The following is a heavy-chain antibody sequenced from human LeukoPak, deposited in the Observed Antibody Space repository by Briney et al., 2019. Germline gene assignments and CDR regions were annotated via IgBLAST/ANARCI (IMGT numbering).Heavy chain of an antibody. D-gene: IGHD3-22*01. CDR3: ATDREGDPSAYYLV. J-gene: IGHJ4*02. CDR1: GFTFSGYA. CDR2: ISDNGGRT. V-gene: IGHV3-23*01. Sequence: PGGSLRLSCAASGFTFSGYAMSWVRQAPGKGLEWVSTISDNGGRTYYADSVKGRFTISRDNSKNTLFLQMNSLRAEDSAVYYCATDREGDPSAYYLVGGQGTLITVSS.